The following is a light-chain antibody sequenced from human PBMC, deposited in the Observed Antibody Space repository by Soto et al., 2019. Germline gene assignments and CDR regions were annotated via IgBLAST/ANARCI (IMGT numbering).Light chain of an antibody. CDR2: EVS. CDR3: CSYAGSSTYV. J-gene: IGLJ1*01. Sequence: LTQPASVSGSPGQSITISCTGTSSDVGSYNLASWYQQHPGKAPKLMIYEVSKRPSGVSNRFSGSKSGNTASLTISGLQAEDEADYYCCSYAGSSTYVFGTGTKVTVL. V-gene: IGLV2-23*02. CDR1: SSDVGSYNL.